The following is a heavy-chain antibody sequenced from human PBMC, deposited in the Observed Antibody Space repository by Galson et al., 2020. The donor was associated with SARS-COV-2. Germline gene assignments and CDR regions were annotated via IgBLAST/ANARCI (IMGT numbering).Heavy chain of an antibody. J-gene: IGHJ5*02. CDR1: GGTFSSYA. CDR2: IIPILGIA. V-gene: IGHV1-69*10. Sequence: SVKVSCKASGGTFSSYAISWVRQAPGQGLEWMGGIIPILGIANYAQKFQGRVTITADKSTSTAYMELSSLVSEDTAVYYCSRTTYDFWSGYYFANNWFDPWGQGTLVTVSS. D-gene: IGHD3-3*01. CDR3: SRTTYDFWSGYYFANNWFDP.